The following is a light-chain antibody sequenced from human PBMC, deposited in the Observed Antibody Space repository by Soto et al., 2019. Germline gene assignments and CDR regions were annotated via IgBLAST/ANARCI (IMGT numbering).Light chain of an antibody. V-gene: IGKV3-11*01. CDR1: QSVRSS. Sequence: EIVLTQSPDTLSLSPGERATLSCRASQSVRSSLAWYQQKPGQAPRLLIYDASHRATVIPARFSRSGSGTDFTLTLRGLEPAHFAAYYWPQRSNGHQEVTFGPGTKVDI. CDR3: PQRSNGHQEVT. J-gene: IGKJ3*01. CDR2: DAS.